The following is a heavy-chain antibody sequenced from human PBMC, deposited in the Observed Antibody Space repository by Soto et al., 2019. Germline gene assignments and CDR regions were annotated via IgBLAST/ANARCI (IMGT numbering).Heavy chain of an antibody. CDR1: GESFSGYS. D-gene: IGHD6-19*01. CDR2: IKHRGST. V-gene: IGHV4-34*02. J-gene: IGHJ4*02. Sequence: QVQLQQWGAGLLKPSETLSLTCAVYGESFSGYSWNWIRQPPGKGLEWIGEIKHRGSTNYNQSLKSRDTILVDTSKKQFPLNITSVTAADTAVYYGARRYSSGWFYFDYWGQGTLVSVSS. CDR3: ARRYSSGWFYFDY.